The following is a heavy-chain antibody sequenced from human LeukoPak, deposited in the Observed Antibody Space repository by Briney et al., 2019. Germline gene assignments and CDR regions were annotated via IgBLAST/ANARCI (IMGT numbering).Heavy chain of an antibody. J-gene: IGHJ4*02. CDR1: GGSITSYH. Sequence: PSETLSLTCTVSGGSITSYHWSWIRQPPGRGLEWIGYIYYSGSTNYNPSLKSRVTISVDTSKKQFSLNLSSVTAADTAVYFCSMGMVRGVEPYYFDYWGQGTLVTVSS. CDR3: SMGMVRGVEPYYFDY. D-gene: IGHD3-10*01. V-gene: IGHV4-59*01. CDR2: IYYSGST.